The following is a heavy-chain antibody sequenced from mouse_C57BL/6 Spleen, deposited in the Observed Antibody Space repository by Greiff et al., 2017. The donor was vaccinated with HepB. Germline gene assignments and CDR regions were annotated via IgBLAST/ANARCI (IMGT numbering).Heavy chain of an antibody. J-gene: IGHJ2*01. Sequence: EVQVVESEGGLVQPGSSMKLSCTASGFTFSDYYMAWVRQVPEKGLEWVANINYDGSSTYYLDSLKSRFIISRDNAKNILYLQMSSLKSEDTATYYCARDEGNGNYNYFDYWGQGTTLTVSS. V-gene: IGHV5-16*01. CDR3: ARDEGNGNYNYFDY. CDR1: GFTFSDYY. D-gene: IGHD2-1*01. CDR2: INYDGSST.